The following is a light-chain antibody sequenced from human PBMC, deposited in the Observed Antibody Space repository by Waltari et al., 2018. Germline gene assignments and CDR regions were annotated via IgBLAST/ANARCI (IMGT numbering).Light chain of an antibody. J-gene: IGKJ4*01. CDR3: QQRGTYLGLT. CDR1: QSVSKY. Sequence: VLTQSPATLSLSPGERATLSCRASQSVSKYLAWYQQKPGQAPRLLIFDASNRATGIPARFSGSGSGTEFSLTISSLEPEDFAVYYCQQRGTYLGLTFGGGPRSTSN. CDR2: DAS. V-gene: IGKV3-11*01.